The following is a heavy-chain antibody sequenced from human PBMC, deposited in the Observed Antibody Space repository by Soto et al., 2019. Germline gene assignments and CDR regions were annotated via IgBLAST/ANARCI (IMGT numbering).Heavy chain of an antibody. CDR2: IKQDGSEK. D-gene: IGHD4-17*01. CDR1: GFTYSMYW. CDR3: AYGADGPLYFQH. V-gene: IGHV3-7*01. J-gene: IGHJ1*01. Sequence: GGSLRLSCAASGFTYSMYWMSWVRQAPGKGLEWVANIKQDGSEKYYVDSVKGRFTISRDNAKNSLFLLMNSLRAEDTAVYYCAYGADGPLYFQHWGQGTLATVSS.